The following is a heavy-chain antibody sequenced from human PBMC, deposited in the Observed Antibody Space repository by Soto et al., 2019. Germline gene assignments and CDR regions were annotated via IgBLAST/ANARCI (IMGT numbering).Heavy chain of an antibody. CDR3: ARVPYYDFWSGPPYNWFDP. Sequence: PSETLSLTCSVAGGYIGGYYGSWIRQKTGKGLEWIGCIYYSGSTNYNPSLKSRVTISVDTSKNQFSLKLSSVTAADTAVYYCARVPYYDFWSGPPYNWFDPWGQGTLVTVSS. D-gene: IGHD3-3*01. CDR2: IYYSGST. V-gene: IGHV4-59*01. J-gene: IGHJ5*02. CDR1: GGYIGGYY.